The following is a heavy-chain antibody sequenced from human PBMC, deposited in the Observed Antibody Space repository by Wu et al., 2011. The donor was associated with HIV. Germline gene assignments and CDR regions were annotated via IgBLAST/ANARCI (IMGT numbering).Heavy chain of an antibody. V-gene: IGHV1-69*06. D-gene: IGHD2-21*01. J-gene: IGHJ4*02. Sequence: PGQGLEWMGGIIPIFGTAKYVQKFQGRVTITADKSTSTAYMELSSLTSEDTAVYYCARDLGGDEDYWGQGTLVTVSS. CDR2: IIPIFGTA. CDR3: ARDLGGDEDY.